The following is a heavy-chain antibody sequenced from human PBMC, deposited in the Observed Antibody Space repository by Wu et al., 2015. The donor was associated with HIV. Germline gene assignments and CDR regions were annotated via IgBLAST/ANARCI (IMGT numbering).Heavy chain of an antibody. J-gene: IGHJ6*03. CDR1: GYIFSSYD. D-gene: IGHD2-21*01. CDR3: ARGSRGGIVMDPDAGHNYYYYMDV. V-gene: IGHV1-8*03. CDR2: MNPNSGNT. Sequence: QVQLVQSGAEVKEPGASVKVSCKASGYIFSSYDINWVRQAPGQGLEWMGWMNPNSGNTGYAQKFHGRVTVTRDISITTAYMELSSLRSEDTAMYYCARGSRGGIVMDPDAGHNYYYYMDVWGNGTTGHRSP.